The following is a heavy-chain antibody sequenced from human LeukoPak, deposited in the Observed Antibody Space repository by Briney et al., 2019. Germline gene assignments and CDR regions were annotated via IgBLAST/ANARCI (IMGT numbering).Heavy chain of an antibody. V-gene: IGHV4-59*01. CDR3: ARERGYCSSTSCSMGWFDP. CDR2: IYYSEST. CDR1: GGSISSYY. Sequence: SETLSLTCTVSGGSISSYYWSWIRQLPGKGLEWIGYIYYSESTNYNPSLKSRVTISVDTSKNQFSLKLSSVTAADTAVYYCARERGYCSSTSCSMGWFDPWGQGTLVTVSS. J-gene: IGHJ5*02. D-gene: IGHD2-2*01.